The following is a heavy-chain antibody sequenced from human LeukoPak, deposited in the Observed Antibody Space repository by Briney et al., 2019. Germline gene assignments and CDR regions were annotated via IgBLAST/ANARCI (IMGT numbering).Heavy chain of an antibody. J-gene: IGHJ6*02. D-gene: IGHD6-13*01. CDR2: MSYDGSNI. Sequence: GGSLRLSCAASRFTFSTYVMHWVRQAPGKGLEWVAVMSYDGSNIYYADSVKGRFTISRDNSKNTLYLQMNSLRAEDTAMYYCARSKAAADPYYHYYGMDVWGQGTTVTVSS. CDR3: ARSKAAADPYYHYYGMDV. CDR1: RFTFSTYV. V-gene: IGHV3-30-3*01.